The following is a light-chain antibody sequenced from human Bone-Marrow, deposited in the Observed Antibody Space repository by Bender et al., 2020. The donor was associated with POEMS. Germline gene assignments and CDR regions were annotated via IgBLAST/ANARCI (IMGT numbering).Light chain of an antibody. CDR2: EVR. V-gene: IGLV2-23*02. Sequence: QSALTQPASVSGSPGQSVTIPCTGTSSDVGGYDPVCWYQQSPGKAPKLLIYEVRKRPSGVSNRFSGSKSDNTASLTISGLQAEDEADFYCCSYADNSVWVFGGGTKLTVL. J-gene: IGLJ3*02. CDR3: CSYADNSVWV. CDR1: SSDVGGYDP.